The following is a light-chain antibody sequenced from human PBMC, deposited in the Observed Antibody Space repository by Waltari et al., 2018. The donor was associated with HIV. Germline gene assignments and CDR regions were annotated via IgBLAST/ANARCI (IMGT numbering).Light chain of an antibody. Sequence: QSVLTQPPSVSGAPGLRVTISCTGSSSHIGAASAVHWYQQLPGTAPKLLIYGDKNRPSGVPDRFSGSKSGTSASLAITGLQAEDEADYYCQSYDNSLSGVVFGGGTKLTVL. V-gene: IGLV1-40*01. J-gene: IGLJ2*01. CDR1: SSHIGAASA. CDR2: GDK. CDR3: QSYDNSLSGVV.